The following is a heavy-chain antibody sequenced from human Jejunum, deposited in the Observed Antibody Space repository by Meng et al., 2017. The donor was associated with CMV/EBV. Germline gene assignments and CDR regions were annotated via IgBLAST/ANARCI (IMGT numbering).Heavy chain of an antibody. CDR2: ITSSGSST. CDR1: GFIFSNYA. CDR3: ARSDHNVWYGFTL. D-gene: IGHD6-13*01. V-gene: IGHV3-23*01. J-gene: IGHJ4*02. Sequence: EVQVLESGGGLVQLGGSLRLSCAASGFIFSNYAMSWVRQAPGKGLEWVSAITSSGSSTYYTDSVKGRFTISRGNSKNTLYLQMNSLRAEDTAVYYCARSDHNVWYGFTLWGQGTLVTVSS.